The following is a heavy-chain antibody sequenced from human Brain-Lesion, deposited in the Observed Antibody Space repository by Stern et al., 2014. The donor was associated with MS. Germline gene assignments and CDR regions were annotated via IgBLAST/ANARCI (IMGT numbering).Heavy chain of an antibody. J-gene: IGHJ4*02. D-gene: IGHD1-14*01. Sequence: VQLVESGGDLVQPGRSLRLSFAAFGFTFDDYAMHWVRPAPGQGLEWVAGISWNSGTIGCADSVKGRFTTSRDNAYSSLYLQMNSLRPEDTALYYCARDITGSSAYFAYWGQGTLVTVSS. V-gene: IGHV3-9*01. CDR1: GFTFDDYA. CDR3: ARDITGSSAYFAY. CDR2: ISWNSGTI.